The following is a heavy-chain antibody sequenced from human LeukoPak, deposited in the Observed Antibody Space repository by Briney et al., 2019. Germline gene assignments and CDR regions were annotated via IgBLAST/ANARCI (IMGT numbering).Heavy chain of an antibody. CDR2: IYYSGST. J-gene: IGHJ4*02. CDR3: ARADIMITFGGVIGPYYCDY. V-gene: IGHV4-31*03. Sequence: PSETLSLTCTVSGGSISSGGYYWSWIRQHPGKGLEWIGYIYYSGSTYYNPSLKSRVTISVDTSKNQFSLKLSSVTAADTAVYYCARADIMITFGGVIGPYYCDYWGQGTLVTVSS. D-gene: IGHD3-16*01. CDR1: GGSISSGGYY.